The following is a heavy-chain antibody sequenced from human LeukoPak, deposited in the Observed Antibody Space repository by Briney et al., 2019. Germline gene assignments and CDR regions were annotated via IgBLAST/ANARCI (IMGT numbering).Heavy chain of an antibody. J-gene: IGHJ4*02. CDR1: GFTFSSYA. V-gene: IGHV3-23*01. CDR3: AKGYYDYVWGSYYFDY. D-gene: IGHD3-16*01. CDR2: ISGSGCST. Sequence: GGSLRLSCAASGFTFSSYAMSWVPQAPGKGLEWVSDISGSGCSTSYADSVKGRFTISRDNSKNTLYLQMHSLRAEDTAVHYCAKGYYDYVWGSYYFDYWGQGILVTVSS.